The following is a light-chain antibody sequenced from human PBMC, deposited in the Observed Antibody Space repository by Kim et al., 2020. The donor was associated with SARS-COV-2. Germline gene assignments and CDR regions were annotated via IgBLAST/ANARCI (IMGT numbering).Light chain of an antibody. V-gene: IGKV3-11*01. CDR2: DTS. CDR3: QQRANWL. CDR1: QTVRTS. J-gene: IGKJ2*01. Sequence: EIVLKQSPATLSLSPGERATLSCRASQTVRTSFAWYQQEPGQAPRLLIYDTSNRATGIPAKFSGSGSGTDFTLTISSLEPADSAVYYCQQRANWLFGQGTKLEI.